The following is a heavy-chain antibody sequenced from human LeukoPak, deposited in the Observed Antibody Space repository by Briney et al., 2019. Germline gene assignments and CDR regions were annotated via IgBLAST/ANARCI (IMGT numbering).Heavy chain of an antibody. Sequence: SETLSLTCTVSVVSMNGYYWSWLRQSARKRLQWIGHVDSSGNTNYNPSLESRVTMSVDTSKKQFSLKLTSVTAADMAVYFCARQFLVGSTFHAFDLWGQGTRVTVSS. CDR1: VVSMNGYY. CDR3: ARQFLVGSTFHAFDL. CDR2: VDSSGNT. D-gene: IGHD1-26*01. V-gene: IGHV4-4*07. J-gene: IGHJ3*01.